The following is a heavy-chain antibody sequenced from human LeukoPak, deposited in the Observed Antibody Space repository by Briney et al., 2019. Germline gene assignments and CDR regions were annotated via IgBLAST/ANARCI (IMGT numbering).Heavy chain of an antibody. J-gene: IGHJ6*03. CDR2: ITKSGDTT. D-gene: IGHD3-22*01. CDR1: VYTTSDFI. Sequence: RRGSLRDSCAASVYTTSDFIINWVRQAPGKGLEWVSYITKSGDTTYIADSVKGRFTISRDNAKNSVYLKMKSLRAEETAVYYCAREKFDSGWGAYYYYMDVWGKGTMVAVSS. V-gene: IGHV3-48*01. CDR3: AREKFDSGWGAYYYYMDV.